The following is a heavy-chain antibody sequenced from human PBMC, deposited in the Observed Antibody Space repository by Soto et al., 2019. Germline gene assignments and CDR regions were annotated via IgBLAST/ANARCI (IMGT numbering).Heavy chain of an antibody. V-gene: IGHV3-74*01. CDR1: GLIFSNYK. CDR3: ARDTDGLHY. J-gene: IGHJ4*02. Sequence: EVQLVESGGGLVQPGGSLRLSCAASGLIFSNYKMHWVRQAPGKGVVWVSRINTDGSSTDYADSVKGRFTVSRDNPKNTLYLQMNSLRAEDTAVYYCARDTDGLHYWGQGTLVTVSS. CDR2: INTDGSST.